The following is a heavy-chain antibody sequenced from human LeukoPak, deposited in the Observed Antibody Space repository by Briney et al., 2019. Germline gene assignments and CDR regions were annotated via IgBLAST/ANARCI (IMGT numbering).Heavy chain of an antibody. CDR3: ATTGGDFWSGYYPFDY. Sequence: PSETLSLTCTVSGGSISSYYWSWMRQPPGKGLEWIGYIYYSGSTNYNPSLKSRVTIPVDTSKNQFSLKLSSGPAADTAVYYCATTGGDFWSGYYPFDYWAQGPLVTVSS. J-gene: IGHJ4*02. V-gene: IGHV4-59*01. D-gene: IGHD3-3*01. CDR2: IYYSGST. CDR1: GGSISSYY.